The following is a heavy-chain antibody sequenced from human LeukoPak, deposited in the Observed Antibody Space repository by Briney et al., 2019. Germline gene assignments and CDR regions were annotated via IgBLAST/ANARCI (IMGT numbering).Heavy chain of an antibody. CDR2: INHSGST. CDR3: ARAGKTYYYGSGSYRGYDY. J-gene: IGHJ4*02. Sequence: PSETLSLTCTVSGGSISSGDYYWSWIRQPPGKGLEWIGEINHSGSTNYNPSLKSRVTISVDTSKNQFSLKLSSVTAADTAVYYCARAGKTYYYGSGSYRGYDYWGQGTLVTVSS. CDR1: GGSISSGDYY. D-gene: IGHD3-10*01. V-gene: IGHV4-39*07.